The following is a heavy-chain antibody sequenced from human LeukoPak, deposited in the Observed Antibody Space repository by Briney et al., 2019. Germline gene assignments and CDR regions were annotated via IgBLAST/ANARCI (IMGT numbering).Heavy chain of an antibody. Sequence: GGSLRLSCAASGFTFSSYGMHWVRQAPGKGLEWVAFIRYDGSNKYYADSVKGRFTTSRDNSKNTLYLQMNSLRAEDTAVYYCAKDEARRRDGYNYLIDYWGQGTLVTVSS. V-gene: IGHV3-30*02. D-gene: IGHD5-24*01. CDR3: AKDEARRRDGYNYLIDY. CDR2: IRYDGSNK. CDR1: GFTFSSYG. J-gene: IGHJ4*02.